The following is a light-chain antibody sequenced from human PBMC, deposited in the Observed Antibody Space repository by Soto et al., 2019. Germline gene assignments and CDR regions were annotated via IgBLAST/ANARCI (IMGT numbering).Light chain of an antibody. Sequence: EIVLTQSPGTLSLSPGERATLSCRASQSVSNNYLAWHQQKPGQAPRLLIYGASSRATGILDRFSGSGSGTDFTLTISRLEPEDFAVYYCQQYGSSLTWTFGQGTKVDIK. J-gene: IGKJ1*01. CDR2: GAS. V-gene: IGKV3-20*01. CDR3: QQYGSSLTWT. CDR1: QSVSNNY.